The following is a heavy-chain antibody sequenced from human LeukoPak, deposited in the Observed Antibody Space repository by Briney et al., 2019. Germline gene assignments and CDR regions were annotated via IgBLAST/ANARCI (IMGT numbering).Heavy chain of an antibody. V-gene: IGHV3-7*01. CDR2: IKQDGGKK. J-gene: IGHJ4*02. CDR1: GFSFSNCG. Sequence: GGSLRLSCEASGFSFSNCGMSWVRQAPGKGLEWVANIKQDGGKKYYVDSVKGRFTISRDNSKNTLYLQMNSLRAEDTAVYYCAKNRADRSSWHFDYWGQGTLVTVSS. CDR3: AKNRADRSSWHFDY. D-gene: IGHD6-13*01.